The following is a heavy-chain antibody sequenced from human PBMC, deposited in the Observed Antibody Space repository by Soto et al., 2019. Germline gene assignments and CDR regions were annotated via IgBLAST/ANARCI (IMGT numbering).Heavy chain of an antibody. D-gene: IGHD2-2*01. V-gene: IGHV3-7*01. CDR2: IKQDGSEK. CDR1: GFTFSSYW. Sequence: EVQLVESGGGLVQPGGSLRLSCAASGFTFSSYWMSWVRQAPGKGLEWVANIKQDGSEKYYVDSVKGRFTISRDNAKNSLYLQMNSLRAEDTAVYYCAREWGVVPAAKIRSGYYNEPFWSPNYYYYYYMDVWGKGTTVTVSS. CDR3: AREWGVVPAAKIRSGYYNEPFWSPNYYYYYYMDV. J-gene: IGHJ6*03.